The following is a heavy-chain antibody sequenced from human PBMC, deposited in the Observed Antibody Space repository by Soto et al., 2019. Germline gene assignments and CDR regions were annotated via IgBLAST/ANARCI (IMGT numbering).Heavy chain of an antibody. V-gene: IGHV4-39*01. J-gene: IGHJ4*02. CDR3: ARQRTTVVTQAYFDH. CDR1: GGSISSSSYY. Sequence: SETLSLTCTVSGGSISSSSYYWGWIRQPPGKGLEWIATIYYTGSTYYNPSLKSRVTISVDTSKTRFSLTLNSVTAADAAVYYCARQRTTVVTQAYFDHWGQGTLVTVSS. CDR2: IYYTGST. D-gene: IGHD4-17*01.